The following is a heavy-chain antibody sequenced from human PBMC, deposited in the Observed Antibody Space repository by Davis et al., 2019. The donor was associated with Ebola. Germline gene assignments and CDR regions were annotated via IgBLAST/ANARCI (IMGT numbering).Heavy chain of an antibody. CDR3: ARHPQLPAAIVHAFRYYYMDV. V-gene: IGHV5-10-1*01. J-gene: IGHJ6*03. Sequence: GESLKISCKGSGYSFTSYWISWVRQMPGKGLEWMGRIDPSDSYTNYSPSFQGHVTISADKSISTAYLQWSSLKASDTAMYYCARHPQLPAAIVHAFRYYYMDVWGKGTTVTVSS. CDR2: IDPSDSYT. CDR1: GYSFTSYW. D-gene: IGHD2-2*01.